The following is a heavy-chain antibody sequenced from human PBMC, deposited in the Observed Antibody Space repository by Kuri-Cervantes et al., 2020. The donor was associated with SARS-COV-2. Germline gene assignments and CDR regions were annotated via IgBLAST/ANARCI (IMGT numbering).Heavy chain of an antibody. J-gene: IGHJ6*03. V-gene: IGHV4-38-2*02. Sequence: GSLRLSCTVSGYSISSGYYWGWIRQPPGKGLEWIGSIYHSGSTYYNPSLKSRVTISVDTSKNQFSLKLSSVTAADTAVYYCARDLTGYYYYYMDVWGKGTTVTVSS. CDR2: IYHSGST. D-gene: IGHD7-27*01. CDR3: ARDLTGYYYYYMDV. CDR1: GYSISSGYY.